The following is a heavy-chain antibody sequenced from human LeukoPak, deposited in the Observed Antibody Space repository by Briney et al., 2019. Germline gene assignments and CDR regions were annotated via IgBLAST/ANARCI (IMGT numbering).Heavy chain of an antibody. Sequence: GGSLRLSCSASGFIFSPYAMHWVRQAPGKGLEYVSSISSEGKTTYYADSVKGRFTISRDNPKNMLYLQMNSLRPEDTAVYYCVKDRWVDHWGQGTLVTVSS. CDR3: VKDRWVDH. D-gene: IGHD6-13*01. J-gene: IGHJ4*02. CDR1: GFIFSPYA. V-gene: IGHV3-64D*06. CDR2: ISSEGKTT.